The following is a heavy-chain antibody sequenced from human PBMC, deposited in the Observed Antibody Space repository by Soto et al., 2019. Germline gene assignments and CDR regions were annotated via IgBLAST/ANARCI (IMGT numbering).Heavy chain of an antibody. CDR2: IYYSGNT. J-gene: IGHJ6*02. V-gene: IGHV4-59*01. CDR1: GGSISDYY. Sequence: QVQLQESGPGLVKPSETLSLTCTVSGGSISDYYWSWIRQPPGKGLEWIGYIYYSGNTDYNPSLKGRVAMSVDTSKHQFSLKMSSVTAADTAVYYCARDPTCICSGGSCYSCYGMDVWGQGTTVTVSS. D-gene: IGHD2-15*01. CDR3: ARDPTCICSGGSCYSCYGMDV.